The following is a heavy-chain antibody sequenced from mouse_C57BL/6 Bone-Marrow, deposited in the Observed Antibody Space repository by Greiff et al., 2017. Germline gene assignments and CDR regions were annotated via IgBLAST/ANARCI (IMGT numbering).Heavy chain of an antibody. V-gene: IGHV1-81*01. J-gene: IGHJ4*01. CDR2: IYPRSGNT. Sequence: QVQLQQSGAELARPGASVKLSCKASGYTFTSYGISWVKQRTGQGLEWIGEIYPRSGNTYYNEKFKGKATLTADKSSSTAYMELRRLSSEDSAVYCCARRGYGSNSSYAMDYWGQGTSVTVSS. D-gene: IGHD1-1*01. CDR1: GYTFTSYG. CDR3: ARRGYGSNSSYAMDY.